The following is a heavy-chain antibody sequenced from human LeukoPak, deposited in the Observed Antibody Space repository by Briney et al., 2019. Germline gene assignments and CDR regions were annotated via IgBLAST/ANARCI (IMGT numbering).Heavy chain of an antibody. CDR3: ARDNAHRRLEAAGLGY. V-gene: IGHV3-21*01. Sequence: GGSLRLSCAASGFTLSSYSMNWVRQAPGKGLEWVSSISSSSSYIYYADSVKGRFTISRDNAKNSLYLQMNSLRAEDTAVYYCARDNAHRRLEAAGLGYWGQGTLVTVSS. D-gene: IGHD6-13*01. CDR1: GFTLSSYS. J-gene: IGHJ4*02. CDR2: ISSSSSYI.